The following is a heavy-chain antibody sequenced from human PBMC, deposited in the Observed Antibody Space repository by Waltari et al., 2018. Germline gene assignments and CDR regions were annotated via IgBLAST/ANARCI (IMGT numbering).Heavy chain of an antibody. CDR2: IIAYNGNT. CDR1: GFIFSNYG. V-gene: IGHV1-18*01. Sequence: QLRLVQSGAEVKKPGASVKVSCKGSGFIFSNYGITWVRQAPGQGLECMGWIIAYNGNTNYEHKFQGRVTRTTATSTSTAYMELRSLRSDDTAVYYCARDDVDSSSFGGFWGQGTLVTVSS. D-gene: IGHD6-13*01. J-gene: IGHJ4*02. CDR3: ARDDVDSSSFGGF.